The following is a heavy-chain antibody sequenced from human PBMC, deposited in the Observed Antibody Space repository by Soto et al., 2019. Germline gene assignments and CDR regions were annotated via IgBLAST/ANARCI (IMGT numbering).Heavy chain of an antibody. Sequence: GASVKVSCKASGGTFSSYAISWVRQAPGQGLEWMGGIIPIFGTANYAQKFQGRVTITADESTSTAYMELSSLRSEDTAVYYCARGGYYYDSSGYYSPEYFQHWGQGTLVNVSS. V-gene: IGHV1-69*13. CDR3: ARGGYYYDSSGYYSPEYFQH. CDR1: GGTFSSYA. D-gene: IGHD3-22*01. J-gene: IGHJ1*01. CDR2: IIPIFGTA.